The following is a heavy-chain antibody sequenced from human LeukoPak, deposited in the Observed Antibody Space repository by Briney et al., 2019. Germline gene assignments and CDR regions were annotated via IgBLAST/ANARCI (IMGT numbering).Heavy chain of an antibody. J-gene: IGHJ2*01. V-gene: IGHV3-23*01. D-gene: IGHD2-15*01. CDR3: AKDRHRSASPWYFDL. CDR2: ISGSSGST. CDR1: GFTFSSYA. Sequence: GGSLRLSCAASGFTFSSYAMSWVRQAPGKGLEWVSGISGSSGSTYYADSVKGRFTISRDNSKNTLYLQMNSLRVEDTAVYYCAKDRHRSASPWYFDLWGRGTLVIVSS.